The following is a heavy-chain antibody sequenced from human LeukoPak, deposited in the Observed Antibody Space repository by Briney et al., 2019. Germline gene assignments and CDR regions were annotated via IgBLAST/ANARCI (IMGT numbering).Heavy chain of an antibody. J-gene: IGHJ5*02. V-gene: IGHV4-34*01. Sequence: PSETLSLTCAVYGGSFSSYYWSWIRQPPGKGLEWIGEINHSGSTNYNPSLKSRVTISVDTSKNQFSLKLSSVTAADTAVYYCARGQLGYCSSTSCYGAKNWFDPWGQGTLVTVSS. CDR1: GGSFSSYY. D-gene: IGHD2-2*01. CDR2: INHSGST. CDR3: ARGQLGYCSSTSCYGAKNWFDP.